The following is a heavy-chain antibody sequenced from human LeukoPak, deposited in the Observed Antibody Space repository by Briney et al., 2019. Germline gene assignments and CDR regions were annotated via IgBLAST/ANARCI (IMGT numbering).Heavy chain of an antibody. CDR2: MNSNSGGT. CDR3: AREGRQRIAEAGPFDY. Sequence: ASVKVSCKASGYTFTSYYMHWVRQAPGQGLEWKGWMNSNSGGTNSAQNFQGRVTMTRDTSISTAYMQLSRLRSHDMAVYYCAREGRQRIAEAGPFDYWGQGTLVTVSS. D-gene: IGHD6-13*01. J-gene: IGHJ4*02. CDR1: GYTFTSYY. V-gene: IGHV1-2*02.